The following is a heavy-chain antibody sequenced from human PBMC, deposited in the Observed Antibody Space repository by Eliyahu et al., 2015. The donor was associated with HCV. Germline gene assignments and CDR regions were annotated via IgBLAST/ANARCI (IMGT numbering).Heavy chain of an antibody. D-gene: IGHD6-19*01. CDR1: GGSXTTYC. Sequence: QVQLQESGPGLVKPSETLSLTCTVSGGSXTTYCWSWSRPPPGKGLEWIGFXHYSGSTNYTPSLKSRVXXSVDTSKNQFSLNLTSVTAADTAVYYXAXGGGGIAVAGTGGWFDPWGQGTLVTVSS. J-gene: IGHJ5*02. CDR2: XHYSGST. V-gene: IGHV4-59*01. CDR3: AXGGGGIAVAGTGGWFDP.